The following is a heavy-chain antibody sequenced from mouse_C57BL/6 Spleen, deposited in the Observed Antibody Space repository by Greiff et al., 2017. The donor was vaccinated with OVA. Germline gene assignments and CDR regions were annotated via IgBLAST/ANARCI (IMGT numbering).Heavy chain of an antibody. D-gene: IGHD2-4*01. CDR3: AKDDYDGAWFAY. V-gene: IGHV1-42*01. J-gene: IGHJ3*01. Sequence: EVQLQQSGPELVKPGASVKISCKASGYSFTGYYMNWVKQSPEKSLEWIGAINPSTGGTTYNQKFKAKATLTVDKSSSTAYMQLKSLTSEDSAVYYCAKDDYDGAWFAYWGQGTLVTVSA. CDR1: GYSFTGYY. CDR2: INPSTGGT.